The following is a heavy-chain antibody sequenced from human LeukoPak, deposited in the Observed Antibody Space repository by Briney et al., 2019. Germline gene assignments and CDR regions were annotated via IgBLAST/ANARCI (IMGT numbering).Heavy chain of an antibody. J-gene: IGHJ4*02. CDR1: RFTFSTYA. D-gene: IGHD2-2*01. Sequence: GGSLRLSRTASRFTFSTYAMRSARQAPGKGLEWGSSISGSGDTTYYTGSVKGRFTISRDNSKNALYLQMSSLRAEDTAVYYCAKSQRNDQQVVQRIDYWGQGTLVTVSS. CDR2: ISGSGDTT. V-gene: IGHV3-23*01. CDR3: AKSQRNDQQVVQRIDY.